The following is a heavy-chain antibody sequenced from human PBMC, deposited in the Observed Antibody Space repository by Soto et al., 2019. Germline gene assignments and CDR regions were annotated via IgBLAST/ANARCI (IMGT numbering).Heavy chain of an antibody. Sequence: SETLSLTCTVSNFSISSYYWSWIRQPPGKGLEWIGYLYNGGSTDYNPSLKSRVTISVDKSENNFSLQLSSVTAADTAIYYCAKHVLQGGVTGDSDYWGRGTLVTVSS. CDR1: NFSISSYY. J-gene: IGHJ4*02. D-gene: IGHD3-16*01. CDR2: LYNGGST. V-gene: IGHV4-59*08. CDR3: AKHVLQGGVTGDSDY.